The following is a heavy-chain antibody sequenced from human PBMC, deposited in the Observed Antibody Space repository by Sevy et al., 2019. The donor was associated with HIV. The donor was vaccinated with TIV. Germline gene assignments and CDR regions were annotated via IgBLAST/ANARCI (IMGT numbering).Heavy chain of an antibody. CDR1: GDSISSSPYY. CDR2: IYYSGST. D-gene: IGHD3-9*01. V-gene: IGHV4-39*01. J-gene: IGHJ4*02. CDR3: ARQVGQLRFFYWAPGYFDY. Sequence: SETLSLTCTVSGDSISSSPYYWGWIRQSHGKGLEWIGSIYYSGSTYYNPSLKSRVPISVDTSNNTFSLKLNSVNAADTAVYYCARQVGQLRFFYWAPGYFDYWGQGILVTVSS.